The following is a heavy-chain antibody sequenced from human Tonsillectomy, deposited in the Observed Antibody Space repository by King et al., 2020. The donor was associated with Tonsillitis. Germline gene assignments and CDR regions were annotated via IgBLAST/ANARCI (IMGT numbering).Heavy chain of an antibody. D-gene: IGHD6-13*01. V-gene: IGHV3-43D*03. CDR2: ISWDGGST. CDR1: GFTFDDYA. CDR3: AKGGAAAGRYFQH. Sequence: QLVQSGGVVVQPGGSLRLSCAASGFTFDDYAMHWVRQAPGKGLEWVSLISWDGGSTYYADSVKGRFTISRDNSKNSLYLQMNSLRAEDTALYYCAKGGAAAGRYFQHWGQGTLVTVSS. J-gene: IGHJ1*01.